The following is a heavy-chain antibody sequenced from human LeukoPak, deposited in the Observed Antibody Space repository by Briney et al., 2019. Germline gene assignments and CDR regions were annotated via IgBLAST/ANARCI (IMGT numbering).Heavy chain of an antibody. CDR2: IWYDGSNK. V-gene: IGHV3-33*01. Sequence: GGSLRLSCAASGFTFSSYGMHWVRQAPGKGLEWVAVIWYDGSNKYYADSVKGRFTISRDNSKNTLYLQMNSLRAEDTAVYYCARDPGSYYYDSSGYPDYWGQGTLVTASS. D-gene: IGHD3-22*01. J-gene: IGHJ4*02. CDR1: GFTFSSYG. CDR3: ARDPGSYYYDSSGYPDY.